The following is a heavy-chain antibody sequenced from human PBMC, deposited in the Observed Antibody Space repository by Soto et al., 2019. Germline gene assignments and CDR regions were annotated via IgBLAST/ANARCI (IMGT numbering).Heavy chain of an antibody. D-gene: IGHD2-2*01. CDR2: ISWNSGSI. CDR1: GFTFDDYA. J-gene: IGHJ6*02. CDR3: AKDMASVVPAAGGMDV. V-gene: IGHV3-9*01. Sequence: EVQLVESGGGLVQPGRSLRLSCAASGFTFDDYAMHWVRQAPGKGLEWVSGISWNSGSIGYADSVKGRFTISRDNAKNYLYLQMNSLRAEGTALYYCAKDMASVVPAAGGMDVWGQGTTVTVSS.